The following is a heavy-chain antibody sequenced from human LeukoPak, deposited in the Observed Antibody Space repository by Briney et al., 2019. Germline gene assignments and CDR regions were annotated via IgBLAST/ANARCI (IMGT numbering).Heavy chain of an antibody. CDR1: GFTFSTYW. J-gene: IGHJ6*03. Sequence: GGSLRLSCAASGFTFSTYWMSWVRQAPGKGLEWVANIKQDGSEKYYVDSVEGRFTISRDNARNSLYLQMNSLRAEDTAVYYCARAYSGRYGLGYYYMDVWGKGTTVTISS. D-gene: IGHD1-26*01. V-gene: IGHV3-7*01. CDR3: ARAYSGRYGLGYYYMDV. CDR2: IKQDGSEK.